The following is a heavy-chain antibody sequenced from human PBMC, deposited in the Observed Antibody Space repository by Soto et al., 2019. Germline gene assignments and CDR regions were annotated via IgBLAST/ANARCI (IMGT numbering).Heavy chain of an antibody. CDR3: ARFLSSGWNYYYYGMDV. Sequence: SDTLSLTYTVSGGSISSYYCSWIRQPPGKGLEWIGYIYYSGSTNYNPSLKSRVTISVDTSKNQFSLKLSSVTAADTAVYYCARFLSSGWNYYYYGMDVWGQGTTVTVS. CDR1: GGSISSYY. D-gene: IGHD6-19*01. J-gene: IGHJ6*02. V-gene: IGHV4-59*07. CDR2: IYYSGST.